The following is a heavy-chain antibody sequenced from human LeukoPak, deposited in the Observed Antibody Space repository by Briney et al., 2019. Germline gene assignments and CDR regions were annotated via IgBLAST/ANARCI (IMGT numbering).Heavy chain of an antibody. CDR1: GFTFSDYY. Sequence: GGSLRLSCAASGFTFSDYYMSWIRQAPGKGLEWPSYISSGGSTIYYADSVKGRFTISRDNAKNSLYLQMNSLRAEDTAVYYCARDPDYCSGGSCYPYYFDYWGQGTLVTVSS. D-gene: IGHD2-15*01. V-gene: IGHV3-11*01. CDR3: ARDPDYCSGGSCYPYYFDY. J-gene: IGHJ4*02. CDR2: ISSGGSTI.